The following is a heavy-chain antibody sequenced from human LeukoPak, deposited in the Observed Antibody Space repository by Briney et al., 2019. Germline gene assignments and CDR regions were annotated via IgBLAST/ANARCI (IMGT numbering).Heavy chain of an antibody. Sequence: ASVKVSCKASGYTFIGYYIHWVRQAPGQGLEWMGWINPNTGSTKYTQKFQGRVTMTRDTSISTAYMELSRLSFDDTAVYYCAREAGNDAFDTWGQGTMVTVSS. J-gene: IGHJ3*02. V-gene: IGHV1-2*02. CDR3: AREAGNDAFDT. CDR1: GYTFIGYY. CDR2: INPNTGST. D-gene: IGHD6-19*01.